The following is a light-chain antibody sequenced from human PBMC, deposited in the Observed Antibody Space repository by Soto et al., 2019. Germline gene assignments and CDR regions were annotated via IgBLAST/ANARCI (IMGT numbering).Light chain of an antibody. J-gene: IGKJ2*01. CDR3: QQLYTYPYA. CDR1: QGIDSY. Sequence: IQLTQSPTSLSASVGDRVTIPCRASQGIDSYLAWYRRKPGEAPKLLIYSASTLQSGVPSRFSGRGSGTDFTLSISSLQPEDFATYYCQQLYTYPYAFGQGTKVDIK. CDR2: SAS. V-gene: IGKV1-9*01.